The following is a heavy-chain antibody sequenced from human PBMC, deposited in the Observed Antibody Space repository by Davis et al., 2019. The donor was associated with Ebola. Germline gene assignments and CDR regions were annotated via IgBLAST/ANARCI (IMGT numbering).Heavy chain of an antibody. CDR1: GFTFSSYE. CDR2: ISSSGSTI. Sequence: GGSLRLSCAASGFTFSSYEMNWVRQAPGKGPEWVSYISSSGSTIYYADSVKGRFTISRDNAKNSLYLQMNSLRNEDTAVYYCARGRYSSSSVYFDYWGQGTLVTVSS. J-gene: IGHJ4*02. CDR3: ARGRYSSSSVYFDY. D-gene: IGHD6-6*01. V-gene: IGHV3-48*03.